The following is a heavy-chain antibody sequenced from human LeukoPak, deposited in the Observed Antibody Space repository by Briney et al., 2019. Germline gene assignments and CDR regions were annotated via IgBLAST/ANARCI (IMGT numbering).Heavy chain of an antibody. Sequence: PGGSLRLSCGASGFTFSSYAMSWVRQAPGKGLEWVSAISNSGGRTYYEDSVKGRFTISRDNSDNTLYLQMNSLRAEDTAVYYCAKTDVRIGWHHFDYWGQGTLVTVSS. D-gene: IGHD6-19*01. V-gene: IGHV3-23*01. CDR3: AKTDVRIGWHHFDY. CDR1: GFTFSSYA. CDR2: ISNSGGRT. J-gene: IGHJ4*02.